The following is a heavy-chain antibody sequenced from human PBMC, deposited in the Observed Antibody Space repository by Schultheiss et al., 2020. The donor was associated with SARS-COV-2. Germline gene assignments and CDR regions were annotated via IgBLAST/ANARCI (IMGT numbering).Heavy chain of an antibody. Sequence: SETLSLTCAVSGGSISSSNWWSWVRQPPGKGLEWIGEIYHSGSTNYNPSLKSRVTISVDTSKNQFSLKLSSVTAADTAVYYCARVRITHATDWYFDLWGRGTLVTVSS. D-gene: IGHD3-10*01. CDR3: ARVRITHATDWYFDL. CDR1: GGSISSSNW. J-gene: IGHJ2*01. V-gene: IGHV4-4*02. CDR2: IYHSGST.